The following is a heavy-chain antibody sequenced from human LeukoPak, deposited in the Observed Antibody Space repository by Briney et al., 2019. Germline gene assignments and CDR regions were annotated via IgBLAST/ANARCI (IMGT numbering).Heavy chain of an antibody. V-gene: IGHV3-48*03. J-gene: IGHJ4*02. CDR2: ISSSGSTI. CDR1: GFTFSSYE. CDR3: AVATIKDYFDY. D-gene: IGHD5-24*01. Sequence: GGSLRLSCAASGFTFSSYEMNWVRPAPGKGLEWVSYISSSGSTIYYADSVKGRFTISRDNAKNSLYLQMNSLRAEDTAVYYCAVATIKDYFDYWGQGTLVTVSS.